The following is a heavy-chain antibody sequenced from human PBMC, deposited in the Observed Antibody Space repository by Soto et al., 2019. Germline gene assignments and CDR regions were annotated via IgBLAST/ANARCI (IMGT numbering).Heavy chain of an antibody. CDR3: ARDRSSDRSAYYSGAMDV. J-gene: IGHJ6*02. D-gene: IGHD3-22*01. V-gene: IGHV3-33*01. CDR2: IWYDGIKK. CDR1: GFTFSNNG. Sequence: GGSLRLSCAASGFTFSNNGMHWVRQAPGRGLEWVAIIWYDGIKKYYADSVKGRFTISRDNSKNTLFLQMNSLRGADSAVYYCARDRSSDRSAYYSGAMDVWRQGTTVTVSS.